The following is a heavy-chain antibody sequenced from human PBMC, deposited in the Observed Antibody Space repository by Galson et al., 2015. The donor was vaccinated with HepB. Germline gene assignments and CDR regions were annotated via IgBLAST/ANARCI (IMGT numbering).Heavy chain of an antibody. CDR1: GFTFSRYA. CDR3: LRVNKFDP. CDR2: IPGSGNNT. D-gene: IGHD2/OR15-2a*01. J-gene: IGHJ5*02. Sequence: SLRLSCAASGFTFSRYAMTWVRQPPGKGPEWVSTIPGSGNNTFYADSVKGRFTISRDNSKNMVSLHMNSLRVEDTAIYYCLRVNKFDPWGQGTQVTVSS. V-gene: IGHV3-23*01.